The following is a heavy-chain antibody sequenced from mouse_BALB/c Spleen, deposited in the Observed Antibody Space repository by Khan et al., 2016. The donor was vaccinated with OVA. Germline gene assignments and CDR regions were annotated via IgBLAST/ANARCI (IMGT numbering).Heavy chain of an antibody. CDR1: GYSFTSYY. V-gene: IGHV1-31*01. CDR2: IDPFNGGS. J-gene: IGHJ3*01. D-gene: IGHD1-1*01. Sequence: VRLQQSGPELMKPGASVKISCKSSGYSFTSYYIHWVKQSHGKTLEWIGYIDPFNGGSTYNQKFKGKATLTVDKSSSTAYMYLSSLTSGDSAVFCCASHGSTSWFAYWGQGTLVTVSA. CDR3: ASHGSTSWFAY.